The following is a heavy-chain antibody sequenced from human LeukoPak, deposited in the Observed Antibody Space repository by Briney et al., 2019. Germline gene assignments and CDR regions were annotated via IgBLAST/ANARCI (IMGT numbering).Heavy chain of an antibody. J-gene: IGHJ4*02. V-gene: IGHV4-39*01. CDR1: GGSISSSSYY. CDR3: ARPHYDFWSGYADFDY. CDR2: IYYSGST. Sequence: SETLSLTCTVSGGSISSSSYYWGWIRQPPGKGLEWIGSIYYSGSTYYNPSLKSRVTISVDTSKNQFSLKLSSVTAADTAVYYCARPHYDFWSGYADFDYWGQGTLVTVSS. D-gene: IGHD3-3*01.